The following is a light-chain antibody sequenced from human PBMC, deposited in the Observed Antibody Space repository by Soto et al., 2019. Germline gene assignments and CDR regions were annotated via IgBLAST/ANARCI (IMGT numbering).Light chain of an antibody. J-gene: IGLJ1*01. V-gene: IGLV2-14*01. CDR3: SSYTSSSTYV. CDR2: EVS. CDR1: SSDVGGYNY. Sequence: QSALTQPASVSGSPGPSITISCTGTSSDVGGYNYVSWYQQHPGKAPKLMIYEVSNRPSGVSSRFSGSKSGNTASLTISGLQAEDEADYYCSSYTSSSTYVFGTGTKLTVL.